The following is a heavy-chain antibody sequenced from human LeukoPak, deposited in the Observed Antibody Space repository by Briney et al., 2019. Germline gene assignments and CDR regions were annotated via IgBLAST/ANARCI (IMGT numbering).Heavy chain of an antibody. V-gene: IGHV3-66*01. Sequence: PGGSLRLSCAASGFTVSSNYMSWVRQASGKGLAGVSVIYSGGSTYYADSVKGRFNISRDISKNTVYLQMNSLRAEDTAVYYCARSGVLRYFGNSWGQGTLVTVSS. D-gene: IGHD3-9*01. CDR2: IYSGGST. CDR1: GFTVSSNY. CDR3: ARSGVLRYFGNS. J-gene: IGHJ4*02.